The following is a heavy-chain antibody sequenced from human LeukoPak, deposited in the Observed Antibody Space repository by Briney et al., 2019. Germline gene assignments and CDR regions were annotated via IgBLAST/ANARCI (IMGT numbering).Heavy chain of an antibody. CDR1: GYTFTSYG. V-gene: IGHV1-18*01. Sequence: ASVKVSCKASGYTFTSYGISWVRQAPGQGLEWMGWISAYNGNTNYAQKLLGRVTMTTDTSTSTAYMELRSLRSDDTAVYYCARDTISGSGWTDAFDIWGQGTMVTVSS. D-gene: IGHD6-19*01. CDR3: ARDTISGSGWTDAFDI. J-gene: IGHJ3*02. CDR2: ISAYNGNT.